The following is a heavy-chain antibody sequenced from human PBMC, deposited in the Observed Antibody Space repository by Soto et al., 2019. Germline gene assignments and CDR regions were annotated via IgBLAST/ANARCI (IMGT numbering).Heavy chain of an antibody. J-gene: IGHJ4*02. CDR1: GYTFTGYY. Sequence: QVQLVQSGAEVKKPGASVKVSCKASGYTFTGYYMHWVRQAPGQGLEWMGWINPNSGDTNYAQKFQGRVTMTRDTSISTVYMELSRLRSDDTAVYYCARGGSSGWYGDYWGQGILVTVSS. CDR2: INPNSGDT. D-gene: IGHD6-19*01. CDR3: ARGGSSGWYGDY. V-gene: IGHV1-2*02.